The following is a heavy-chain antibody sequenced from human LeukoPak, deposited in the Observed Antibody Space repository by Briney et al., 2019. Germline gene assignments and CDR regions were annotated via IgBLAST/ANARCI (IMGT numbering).Heavy chain of an antibody. D-gene: IGHD3-9*01. V-gene: IGHV3-30*02. Sequence: PGGSLRLSCAASGFTFSSYGMHWVRQAPGKGLEWVAYIGYDGINKFYADSVKGRFTISRDNSKNTLYLQMNSLTYEDTAVYYCAKDFWFDESDSWGQGTLLTVSS. J-gene: IGHJ5*01. CDR2: IGYDGINK. CDR3: AKDFWFDESDS. CDR1: GFTFSSYG.